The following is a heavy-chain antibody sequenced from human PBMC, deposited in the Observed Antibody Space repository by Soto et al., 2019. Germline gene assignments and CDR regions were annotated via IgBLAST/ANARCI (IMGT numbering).Heavy chain of an antibody. J-gene: IGHJ6*04. CDR1: GESFSGYY. V-gene: IGHV4-34*01. CDR2: INHSGST. D-gene: IGHD3-10*01. Sequence: SETLSLTCAVYGESFSGYYWSWIRQPPGKGQEWIGEINHSGSTNYNPSLKSRVTISVDTSKNQFSLKLSSVTAADTAVYYCARAIWFGELGNYYYYGMDVWGKVTTVT. CDR3: ARAIWFGELGNYYYYGMDV.